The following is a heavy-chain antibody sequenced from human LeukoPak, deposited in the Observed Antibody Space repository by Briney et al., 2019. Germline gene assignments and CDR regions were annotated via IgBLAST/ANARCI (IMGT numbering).Heavy chain of an antibody. J-gene: IGHJ6*03. Sequence: PGRSLRLSCAASGFTFSSYAMHWVRQAPGKGLEWVAVISYDGSNKYYADSVKGRFTISRDNSKSTLYLQMNSLRAGDTAVYYCAKGSKLVVITRDHYMAVWGKGTTVTISS. CDR1: GFTFSSYA. CDR2: ISYDGSNK. CDR3: AKGSKLVVITRDHYMAV. V-gene: IGHV3-30*04. D-gene: IGHD3-22*01.